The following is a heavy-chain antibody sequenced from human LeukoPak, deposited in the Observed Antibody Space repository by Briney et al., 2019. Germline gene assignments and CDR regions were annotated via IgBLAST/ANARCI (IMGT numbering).Heavy chain of an antibody. D-gene: IGHD3-10*01. Sequence: PSQTLSLTCTVSGGSISSGGYYWSWIRQPPGKGLEWIGYIYYSGSTNYNPSLKSRVTISVDTSKNQFSLKLSSVTAADTAVYYCARLYYYGSGSSYFDYWGQGTLVTVSS. CDR1: GGSISSGGYY. V-gene: IGHV4-61*08. CDR2: IYYSGST. CDR3: ARLYYYGSGSSYFDY. J-gene: IGHJ4*02.